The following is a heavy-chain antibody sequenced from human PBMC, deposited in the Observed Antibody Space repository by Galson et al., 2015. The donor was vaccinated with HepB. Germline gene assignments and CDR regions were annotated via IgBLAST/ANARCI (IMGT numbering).Heavy chain of an antibody. CDR3: AKDGGVDTAMVSKHGIDY. V-gene: IGHV3-9*01. D-gene: IGHD5-18*01. J-gene: IGHJ4*02. CDR2: ISWNSGSI. Sequence: SLRLSCAASGFTFDDYAMHWVRQAPGKGLEWVSGISWNSGSIGYADSVKGRFTISRDNAKNSLYLQMNSLRAEDTALYYCAKDGGVDTAMVSKHGIDYWGQGTLVTVSS. CDR1: GFTFDDYA.